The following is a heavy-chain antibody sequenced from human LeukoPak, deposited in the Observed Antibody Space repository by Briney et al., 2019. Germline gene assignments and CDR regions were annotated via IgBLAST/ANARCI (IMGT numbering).Heavy chain of an antibody. Sequence: ASVKVSCKASGYTFTSYAMNWVRQAPGQGLEWMGWINTNTGNPTYAQGFTGRFVFSLDTSVSTAYLQISSLKAEDTAVYYCARDPYSGSYSADAYYYYMDVWGKGTTVTVSS. CDR1: GYTFTSYA. CDR3: ARDPYSGSYSADAYYYYMDV. V-gene: IGHV7-4-1*02. CDR2: INTNTGNP. D-gene: IGHD1-26*01. J-gene: IGHJ6*03.